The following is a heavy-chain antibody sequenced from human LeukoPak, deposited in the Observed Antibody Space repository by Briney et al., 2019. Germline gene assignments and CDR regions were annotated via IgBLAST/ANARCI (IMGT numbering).Heavy chain of an antibody. V-gene: IGHV4-59*01. Sequence: SETLSLTCTVSGCSISSYYWSRIRQPPGKGLEWIGYIYYSGSTNYNPSLKSRVTISVDTSKNQFSLKLSSVTAADTAVYYCARGRGLASRGFDPWGQGTLVTVSS. CDR2: IYYSGST. D-gene: IGHD3/OR15-3a*01. CDR3: ARGRGLASRGFDP. J-gene: IGHJ5*02. CDR1: GCSISSYY.